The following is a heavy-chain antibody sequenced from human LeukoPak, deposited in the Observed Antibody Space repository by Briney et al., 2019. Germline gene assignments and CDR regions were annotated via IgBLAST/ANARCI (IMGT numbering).Heavy chain of an antibody. CDR1: GYILTDYW. J-gene: IGHJ4*02. CDR2: IYPGDSDT. D-gene: IGHD3-10*01. Sequence: HGESLKISCQVSGYILTDYWIGWVRQMPGKGLESRGIIYPGDSDTAYSPFFRGQVTISVDKSISTVYLQWSSLKASDTAMYYCARQSRDGSKTRGYYFDHWGQGTLVTVSS. CDR3: ARQSRDGSKTRGYYFDH. V-gene: IGHV5-51*01.